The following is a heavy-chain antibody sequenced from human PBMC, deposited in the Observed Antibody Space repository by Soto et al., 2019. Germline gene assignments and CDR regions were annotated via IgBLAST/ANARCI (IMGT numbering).Heavy chain of an antibody. Sequence: QVQLVESGGGVVQPGRSLRLSCAASGFTFSSYGMHWVRQAPGKGLEWVAVISYDGSNKYYADSVKGRFTISRDNSKNTLYLQMNSLRAEDTAVYYCAREGHSGGWYHYFDYWGQGTLVTVSS. CDR2: ISYDGSNK. V-gene: IGHV3-30*03. CDR1: GFTFSSYG. D-gene: IGHD6-19*01. J-gene: IGHJ4*02. CDR3: AREGHSGGWYHYFDY.